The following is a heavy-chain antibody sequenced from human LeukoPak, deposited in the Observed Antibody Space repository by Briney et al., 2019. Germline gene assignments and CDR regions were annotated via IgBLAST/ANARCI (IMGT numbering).Heavy chain of an antibody. D-gene: IGHD1-26*01. J-gene: IGHJ4*02. CDR1: GGTFSSYA. CDR2: IIPIFGTA. Sequence: SVKVSCKASGGTFSSYAISWVRQAPGQGLEWMGGIIPIFGTANYAQKFQGRVTITTDESTSTAYMELSSLRSEDTAVYYCATGSLIVGATTFFDYWGQGTLVTVSS. V-gene: IGHV1-69*05. CDR3: ATGSLIVGATTFFDY.